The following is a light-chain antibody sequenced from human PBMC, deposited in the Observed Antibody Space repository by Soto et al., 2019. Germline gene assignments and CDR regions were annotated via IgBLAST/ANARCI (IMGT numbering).Light chain of an antibody. CDR1: QTISSW. CDR3: QQYNSYPLT. Sequence: DIQMTQSPSTLSASVGDRVTITCRASQTISSWLAWYQQKPGQAPNLLIYDASSLESGVPSRFSCSGSATEFTLTISSLQPDDFATYYCQQYNSYPLTFGGGTKVEIK. CDR2: DAS. V-gene: IGKV1-5*01. J-gene: IGKJ4*01.